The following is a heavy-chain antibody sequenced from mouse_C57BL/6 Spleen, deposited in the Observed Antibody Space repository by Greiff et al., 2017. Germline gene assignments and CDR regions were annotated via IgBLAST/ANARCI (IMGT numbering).Heavy chain of an antibody. CDR1: GYTFTDYE. J-gene: IGHJ3*01. Sequence: QVQLQQPGAELVRPGASVTLSCTASGYTFTDYEMHWVQQTPVHGLEWIGAIAPATGGTAYNQKFKGKAILTADKSSSPAYMELRSLTSEDSAVYYCTILLRRDAYWGQGALVTVSA. V-gene: IGHV1-15*01. CDR3: TILLRRDAY. CDR2: IAPATGGT. D-gene: IGHD1-1*01.